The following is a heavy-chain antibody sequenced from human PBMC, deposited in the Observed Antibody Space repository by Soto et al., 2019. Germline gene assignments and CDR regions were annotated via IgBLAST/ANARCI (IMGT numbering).Heavy chain of an antibody. D-gene: IGHD3-10*02. CDR2: ISSSSSYI. Sequence: GGSLRLSCAASGFTFSSYSMNWVRQAPGKGLEWVSSISSSSSYIYYADSVKGRFTISRDNAKNSLYLQMNSLRAEDTAVYYCARFNVRGNYYYYVMDFWGQGTTVTVSS. CDR1: GFTFSSYS. CDR3: ARFNVRGNYYYYVMDF. J-gene: IGHJ6*02. V-gene: IGHV3-21*01.